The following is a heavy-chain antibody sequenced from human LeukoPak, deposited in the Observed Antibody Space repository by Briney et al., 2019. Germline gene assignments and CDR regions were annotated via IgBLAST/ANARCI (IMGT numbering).Heavy chain of an antibody. J-gene: IGHJ6*03. CDR3: ARVVSAMDDNYYYYYYMDV. D-gene: IGHD5-18*01. Sequence: SETLSLTCTVSGVSISDYYWSWIRQPPGKGLEWIGYIYYSGSTNYSPSLKSRVTTSVDMSKNQFSLKLTSVTAADTAVYYCARVVSAMDDNYYYYYYMDVWGKGTTVTISS. CDR1: GVSISDYY. CDR2: IYYSGST. V-gene: IGHV4-59*01.